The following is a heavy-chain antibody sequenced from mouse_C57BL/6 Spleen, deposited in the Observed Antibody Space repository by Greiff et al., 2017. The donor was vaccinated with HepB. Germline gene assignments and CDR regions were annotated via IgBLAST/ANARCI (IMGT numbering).Heavy chain of an antibody. CDR2: IDPETGGT. CDR1: GYTFTDYE. V-gene: IGHV1-15*01. Sequence: QVQLQQSGAELVRPGASVTLSCKASGYTFTDYEKHWVKQTPVHGLEWIGAIDPETGGTAYNQKFKGKAILTADKSSSTAYMELRSLTSEDSAVYYCTGSNYGYWGQGTTLTVSS. D-gene: IGHD2-5*01. J-gene: IGHJ2*01. CDR3: TGSNYGY.